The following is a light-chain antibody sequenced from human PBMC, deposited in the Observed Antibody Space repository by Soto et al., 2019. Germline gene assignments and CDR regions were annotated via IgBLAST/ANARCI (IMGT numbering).Light chain of an antibody. Sequence: EIVLTQSPATLSLSPGERATLSCSASQSVRRYLAWYQQKPGQAPRLLIYDASTRATGIPARFSGSGSETDFTLTITSLEPEDFAVYYCQQRNNWPPINFGQGTRLEIK. CDR2: DAS. J-gene: IGKJ5*01. CDR1: QSVRRY. CDR3: QQRNNWPPIN. V-gene: IGKV3-11*01.